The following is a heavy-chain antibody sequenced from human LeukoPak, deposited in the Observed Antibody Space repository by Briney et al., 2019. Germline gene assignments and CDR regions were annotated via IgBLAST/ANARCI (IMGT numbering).Heavy chain of an antibody. CDR1: GYTFTRYY. Sequence: GASVKVSCKASGYTFTRYYMHWVRQAPGQGLEWMGWINPNSGGTNYAQKFQGRVTMTRDTSISTAYMELSRLRSDDTAVYYCARDVGYCSSTSCYSRMIGAFDIWGQGTMVTVSS. V-gene: IGHV1-2*02. D-gene: IGHD2-2*01. CDR3: ARDVGYCSSTSCYSRMIGAFDI. J-gene: IGHJ3*02. CDR2: INPNSGGT.